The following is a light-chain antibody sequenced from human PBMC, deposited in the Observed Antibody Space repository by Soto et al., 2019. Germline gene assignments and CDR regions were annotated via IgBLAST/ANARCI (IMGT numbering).Light chain of an antibody. V-gene: IGLV2-14*01. Sequence: QSALTQPASVSGSPGRSITISCTGTSSDVGGYDYVSWYQQHPGKAPKLMIYEVNNRPSGVSNRFSGSKSGNTASLTISGLQAEDEADYYCSSYTSGSILYVFGTGTKLTVL. CDR3: SSYTSGSILYV. J-gene: IGLJ1*01. CDR2: EVN. CDR1: SSDVGGYDY.